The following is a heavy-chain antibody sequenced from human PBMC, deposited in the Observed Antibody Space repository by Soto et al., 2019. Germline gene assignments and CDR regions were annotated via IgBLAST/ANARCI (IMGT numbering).Heavy chain of an antibody. CDR3: AKVKRGSAILTGYKYYYYMDV. CDR1: GFTFSSYA. CDR2: ISGSGGST. Sequence: EVQLLESGGGLVQPGGSLRLSCAASGFTFSSYAMSWVRQAPGKGLEWVSAISGSGGSTYYADSVKGRFTISRDNSKNTLYLQMNSLRAEDTAVYYCAKVKRGSAILTGYKYYYYMDVWGKGTTVTVSS. J-gene: IGHJ6*03. D-gene: IGHD3-9*01. V-gene: IGHV3-23*01.